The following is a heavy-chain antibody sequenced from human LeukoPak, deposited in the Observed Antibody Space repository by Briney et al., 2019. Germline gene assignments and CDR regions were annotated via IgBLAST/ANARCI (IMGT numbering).Heavy chain of an antibody. CDR3: ARDRTHSSGWLSYYYYYMGV. CDR1: GYTFTCYY. Sequence: ASVRVSFMASGYTFTCYYMHWVRQAPGQGLEWMGWINPNRGCTNYAQKFQGRVTMTWDTSISTAYMELSRLRYDDTAVYYCARDRTHSSGWLSYYYYYMGVWGKGTTVTVSS. CDR2: INPNRGCT. D-gene: IGHD6-19*01. V-gene: IGHV1-2*02. J-gene: IGHJ6*03.